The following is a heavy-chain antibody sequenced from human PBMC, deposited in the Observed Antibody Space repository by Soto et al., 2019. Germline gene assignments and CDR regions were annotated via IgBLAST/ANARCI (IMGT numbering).Heavy chain of an antibody. CDR2: INHSGST. J-gene: IGHJ4*02. CDR3: ARGPPHYDYIWGSYRGIKTNFDY. CDR1: GGSFSGYY. V-gene: IGHV4-34*01. Sequence: SETLSLTCAVYGGSFSGYYWSWSRKPPGKGLEWIGEINHSGSTNYNPSLKSRVTISVETSKNQFSRKLSSLTAADTAVYYCARGPPHYDYIWGSYRGIKTNFDYWGQGTLVTVS. D-gene: IGHD3-16*02.